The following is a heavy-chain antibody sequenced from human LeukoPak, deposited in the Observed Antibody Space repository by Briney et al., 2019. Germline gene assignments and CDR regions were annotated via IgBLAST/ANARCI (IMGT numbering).Heavy chain of an antibody. CDR2: IYWDDDK. D-gene: IGHD2-15*01. J-gene: IGHJ4*02. V-gene: IGHV2-5*02. CDR1: GFSLSTNGVR. Sequence: SGPTSLNPTQTLTLTCTFSGFSLSTNGVRVGWIRQPPGKALEWLALIYWDDDKRYSPSLKSRLTITKDTSRNQVVLTMTNMDPVDTATYYCAHTYGIYYFDYWGPGTLVTVSS. CDR3: AHTYGIYYFDY.